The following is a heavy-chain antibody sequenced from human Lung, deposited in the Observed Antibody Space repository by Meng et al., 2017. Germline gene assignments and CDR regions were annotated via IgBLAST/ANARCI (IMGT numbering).Heavy chain of an antibody. Sequence: EGQLAESGDGSVQPVGSLRPSCAASGFILSSYWMHWVRQAPGRGLVWVSRINSDGSDTSYADSVKGRFTISRDNARNTLYLQMNSLRVEDTAVYYCAKVGYYDSSNYYAYFQHWGQGTLVTVSS. J-gene: IGHJ1*01. CDR2: INSDGSDT. CDR3: AKVGYYDSSNYYAYFQH. V-gene: IGHV3-74*01. CDR1: GFILSSYW. D-gene: IGHD3-22*01.